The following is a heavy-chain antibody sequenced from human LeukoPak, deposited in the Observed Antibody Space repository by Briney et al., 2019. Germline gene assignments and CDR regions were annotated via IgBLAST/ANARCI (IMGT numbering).Heavy chain of an antibody. D-gene: IGHD2-21*02. Sequence: GGSLRLSCAVSGFTVSTNHMSWVRQAPGEGVGWVSVIYIDSNTYYTDSVKGRFTISRDNSKNTVFLQMNSLRAEDTAVYYCARDREVVTAKAQMDVWGKGTTVTVSS. J-gene: IGHJ6*04. CDR3: ARDREVVTAKAQMDV. CDR2: IYIDSNT. CDR1: GFTVSTNH. V-gene: IGHV3-53*01.